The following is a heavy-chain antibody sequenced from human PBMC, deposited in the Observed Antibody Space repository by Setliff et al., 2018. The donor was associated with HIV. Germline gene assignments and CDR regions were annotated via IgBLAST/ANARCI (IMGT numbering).Heavy chain of an antibody. CDR1: GYRFNTYG. CDR2: ISPYNGDT. J-gene: IGHJ6*03. Sequence: GASVKVSCKASGYRFNTYGISWVRQAPGQGLEWMGWISPYNGDTRFAQSLQGRVTLTTDTSTNTAYMEMRTLRSDDTAVYFCVRADNNGRFHHYMDVWGKGTTVTVSS. CDR3: VRADNNGRFHHYMDV. V-gene: IGHV1-18*01. D-gene: IGHD1-1*01.